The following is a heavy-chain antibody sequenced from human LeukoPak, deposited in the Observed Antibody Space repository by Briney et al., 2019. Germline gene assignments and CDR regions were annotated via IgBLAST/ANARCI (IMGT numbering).Heavy chain of an antibody. J-gene: IGHJ6*02. CDR1: GFTFSSYS. Sequence: TGGSLRLSCAASGFTFSSYSMNWVRQTPGKGLAWASSISSSSSYIYYADSVKGRFTISRDNAKNSLYLQMNSLRAEDTAVYYCARAWGGIAAAGYYYGMDVWGQGTTVTVSS. CDR3: ARAWGGIAAAGYYYGMDV. D-gene: IGHD6-13*01. CDR2: ISSSSSYI. V-gene: IGHV3-21*01.